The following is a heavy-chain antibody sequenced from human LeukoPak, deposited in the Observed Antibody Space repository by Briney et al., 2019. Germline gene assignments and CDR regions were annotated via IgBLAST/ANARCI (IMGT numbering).Heavy chain of an antibody. Sequence: TGGSLRLSCETSGFIFSNCWMTWVRQAAGKGLEWVANIKEDGSVKYYVASVKGRFTISRDNAKNSLYLQMNSLRAEDTAVYYCARRGLPDYWGQGILVTVSS. CDR2: IKEDGSVK. CDR1: GFIFSNCW. CDR3: ARRGLPDY. D-gene: IGHD3-22*01. V-gene: IGHV3-7*01. J-gene: IGHJ4*02.